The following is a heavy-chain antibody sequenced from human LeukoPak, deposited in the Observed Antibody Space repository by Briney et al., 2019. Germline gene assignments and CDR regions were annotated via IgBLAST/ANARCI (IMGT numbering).Heavy chain of an antibody. CDR3: SRERAVAGTDYSDY. D-gene: IGHD6-19*01. CDR2: IGGRGDIT. V-gene: IGHV3-23*01. Sequence: GGSLRLSCEASGFTFSYYAMTWVRQAPGQGLEWVSVIGGRGDITYYADSVKGRFTISRDNSKNTMYLQMNSLRAEDTAVYFCSRERAVAGTDYSDYWGQGTLVTVSS. CDR1: GFTFSYYA. J-gene: IGHJ4*02.